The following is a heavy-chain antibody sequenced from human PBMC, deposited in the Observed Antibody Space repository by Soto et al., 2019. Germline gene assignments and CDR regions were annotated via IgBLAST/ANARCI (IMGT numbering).Heavy chain of an antibody. CDR3: ARFSRFLEWSTYYYYGMDV. CDR2: IIPIFGTA. D-gene: IGHD3-3*01. Sequence: GASVKVSCKASGGTFSSYAISWVRQAPGQGLEWMGGIIPIFGTANYAQKFQGRVTITADKSTSTAYMELSSLRSEDTAVYYCARFSRFLEWSTYYYYGMDVWGQGTTVTV. V-gene: IGHV1-69*06. CDR1: GGTFSSYA. J-gene: IGHJ6*02.